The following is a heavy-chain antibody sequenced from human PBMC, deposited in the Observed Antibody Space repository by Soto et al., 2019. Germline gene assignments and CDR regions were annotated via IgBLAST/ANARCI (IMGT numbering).Heavy chain of an antibody. J-gene: IGHJ3*02. D-gene: IGHD2-15*01. CDR2: MNPNSGNT. Sequence: ASVKVSCKASGYSFTSYDVNWVRQATGQGLEWMGWMNPNSGNTAFAQKFQGRVTMTRDTPISTAYMELSGLRSEDTAVYYFSRYPYTSYCSDGSCSYDAFDIWGQGTVVTVSS. CDR1: GYSFTSYD. CDR3: SRYPYTSYCSDGSCSYDAFDI. V-gene: IGHV1-8*01.